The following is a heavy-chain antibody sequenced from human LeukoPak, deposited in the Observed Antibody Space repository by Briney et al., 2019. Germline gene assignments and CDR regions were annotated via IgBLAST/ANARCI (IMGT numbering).Heavy chain of an antibody. J-gene: IGHJ4*02. D-gene: IGHD3-16*02. V-gene: IGHV4-34*01. Sequence: PSETLSLTCAVYGGSFSGHYWSWIRQPPGKGLEWIGEINHSGSTNYNPSLKSRVTISVDTSKNQFSLKLSSVTAADTAVYYCATSSDHYDYVWGSYRPLDYWGQGTLVTVSS. CDR3: ATSSDHYDYVWGSYRPLDY. CDR1: GGSFSGHY. CDR2: INHSGST.